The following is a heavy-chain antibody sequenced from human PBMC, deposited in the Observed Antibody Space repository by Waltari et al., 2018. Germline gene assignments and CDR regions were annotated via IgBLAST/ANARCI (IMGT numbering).Heavy chain of an antibody. CDR3: ARDHYYSKDV. J-gene: IGHJ6*04. Sequence: EVQLVESGGGLVQPGGSLRLSCEASGFIFSTYWMHWVRQAPGKGLVWVGRSDNGDGGGTSDADSVKGRVTISRDNAKNTLYLQMNSLRAEDTGVYYCARDHYYSKDVWGTGTTVTVSS. V-gene: IGHV3-74*01. CDR1: GFIFSTYW. CDR2: SDNGDGGGT.